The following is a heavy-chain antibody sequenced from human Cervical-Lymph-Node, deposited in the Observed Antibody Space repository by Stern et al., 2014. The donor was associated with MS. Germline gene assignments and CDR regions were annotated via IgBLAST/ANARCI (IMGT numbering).Heavy chain of an antibody. V-gene: IGHV5-51*01. CDR1: GYTFTSYW. Sequence: VQLVQSGPEVKRPGESLKISCQASGYTFTSYWIGWVRQMTGKGLEWIAIIFPGDSDIRYSPSFQGQVTISADKSSSTAYLQWNNLKASDTAIYYCARQRYFDYWGQGTLVTVSS. J-gene: IGHJ4*02. CDR3: ARQRYFDY. CDR2: IFPGDSDI.